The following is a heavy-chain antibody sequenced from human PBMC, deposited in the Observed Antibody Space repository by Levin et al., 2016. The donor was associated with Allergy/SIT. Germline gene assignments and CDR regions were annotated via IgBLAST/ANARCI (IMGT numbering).Heavy chain of an antibody. J-gene: IGHJ4*02. CDR2: ISASGTTT. Sequence: GESLKISCAASGFTFSSYPMTWVRQAPGEGLDWVSTISASGTTTYYADSVKGRFTISRDNSKNTLYLQMNSLGAEDTAVYYCAKKFAPGYSPYDSWGQGTLVTVSS. V-gene: IGHV3-23*01. CDR1: GFTFSSYP. CDR3: AKKFAPGYSPYDS. D-gene: IGHD5-24*01.